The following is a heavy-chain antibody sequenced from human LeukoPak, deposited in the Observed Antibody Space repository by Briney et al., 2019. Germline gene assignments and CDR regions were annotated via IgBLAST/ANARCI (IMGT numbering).Heavy chain of an antibody. CDR2: INPNSGGT. V-gene: IGHV1-2*02. J-gene: IGHJ3*02. D-gene: IGHD2-8*01. Sequence: ASVKVSCKASGYTFTGYYMHWVRQAPGQGLEWMGWINPNSGGTNYAQKFQGRVTMTRDTSISTAYMELSRLRSDDTAVYYCARDISLIMVYAIRWGVDAFDIWGQGTMVTVSS. CDR3: ARDISLIMVYAIRWGVDAFDI. CDR1: GYTFTGYY.